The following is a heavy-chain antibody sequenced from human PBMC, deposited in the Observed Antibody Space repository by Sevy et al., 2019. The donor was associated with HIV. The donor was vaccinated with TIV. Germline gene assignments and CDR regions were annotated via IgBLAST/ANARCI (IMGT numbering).Heavy chain of an antibody. CDR3: SSDVSYDSSGYYYAPYGMDV. CDR2: IYYSGST. D-gene: IGHD3-22*01. J-gene: IGHJ6*02. Sequence: SETLSLTCTVSGGSVSSGSYYWSWIRQPPGKGLEWIGYIYYSGSTNYNPSLKSRVTISVDTSKNQFSLKLSSVTAADTAVYYCSSDVSYDSSGYYYAPYGMDVWGQGTTVTVSS. CDR1: GGSVSSGSYY. V-gene: IGHV4-61*01.